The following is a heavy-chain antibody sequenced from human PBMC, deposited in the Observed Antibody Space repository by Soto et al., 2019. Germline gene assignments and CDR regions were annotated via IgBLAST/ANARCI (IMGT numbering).Heavy chain of an antibody. Sequence: GASVKVSYKASGYTFTSYGISWVRQAPGQGLEWMGWISAYNGNTNYAQKLQGRVTMTTDTSTSTAYMELRSLRSDDTAVYYCARDYDFWSGYSHWFDPWDQGTLVTVSS. CDR1: GYTFTSYG. CDR3: ARDYDFWSGYSHWFDP. D-gene: IGHD3-3*01. CDR2: ISAYNGNT. V-gene: IGHV1-18*04. J-gene: IGHJ5*02.